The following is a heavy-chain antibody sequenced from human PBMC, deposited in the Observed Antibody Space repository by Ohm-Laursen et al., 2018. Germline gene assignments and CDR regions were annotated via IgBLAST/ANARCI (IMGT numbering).Heavy chain of an antibody. J-gene: IGHJ4*02. CDR2: ISEDGSAI. V-gene: IGHV3-48*03. Sequence: GSLRLSCAASGFILSSYEMNWVRQAPGKGLEWISYISEDGSAIYKADSVKGRFTISRDNAKNSLYLQMNGLRAEDTAVYFCARELNLPRRGALDDWGQGTLVTVSS. CDR1: GFILSSYE. D-gene: IGHD3-10*01. CDR3: ARELNLPRRGALDD.